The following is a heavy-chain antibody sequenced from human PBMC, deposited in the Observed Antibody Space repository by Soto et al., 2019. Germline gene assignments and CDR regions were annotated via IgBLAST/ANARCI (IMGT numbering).Heavy chain of an antibody. CDR1: GFTFTSSA. CDR2: IVVGSGNT. V-gene: IGHV1-58*01. CDR3: AADGSGSYSGDYYYYGMDV. D-gene: IGHD1-26*01. Sequence: SVKVSCKASGFTFTSSAVQWVRQARGQRLEWIGWIVVGSGNTNYAQKFQERVTITRDMSTSTAYMELSSLRSEDTAVYYCAADGSGSYSGDYYYYGMDVWGQGTTVTAP. J-gene: IGHJ6*02.